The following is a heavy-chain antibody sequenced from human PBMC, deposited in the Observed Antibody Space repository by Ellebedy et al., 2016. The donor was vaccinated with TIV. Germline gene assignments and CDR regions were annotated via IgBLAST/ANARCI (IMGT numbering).Heavy chain of an antibody. CDR1: GFIFSDYY. V-gene: IGHV3-11*01. CDR3: SRDPRHLDY. Sequence: GESLKISCAASGFIFSDYYLTCIRQAPVRGPELVSYISGGGTVISYADSVKGRFTISRDNAKKSVYLQMNSLSAEDTAVYYCSRDPRHLDYWGQGTLVTVSS. J-gene: IGHJ4*02. CDR2: ISGGGTVI.